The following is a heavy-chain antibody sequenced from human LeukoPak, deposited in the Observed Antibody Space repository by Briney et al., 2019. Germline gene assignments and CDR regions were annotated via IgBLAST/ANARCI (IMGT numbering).Heavy chain of an antibody. V-gene: IGHV1-2*02. CDR1: GYTFTGYY. J-gene: IGHJ4*02. Sequence: ASVKVSCKASGYTFTGYYMHWVRQAPGQGLEWMGWINPSSGDTNYAQKFQGRVTMTRDTSISTAYMELSRLRSDDTAVYYCTSGGFDSSGYYYLDYWGQGTLVTVSS. CDR3: TSGGFDSSGYYYLDY. D-gene: IGHD3-22*01. CDR2: INPSSGDT.